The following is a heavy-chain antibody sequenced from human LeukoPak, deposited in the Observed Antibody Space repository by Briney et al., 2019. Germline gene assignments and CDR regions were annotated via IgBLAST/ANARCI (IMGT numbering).Heavy chain of an antibody. D-gene: IGHD3-10*01. CDR1: GFTFSSYG. CDR3: AKDTDYYGSGSYSY. CDR2: IRYDGSNK. V-gene: IGHV3-30*02. J-gene: IGHJ4*02. Sequence: GGSLRLSCAASGFTFSSYGMHWVRQAPGKGLEWVAFIRYDGSNKYYADSVKGRFTISRDNSKNTLYPQMNSLRAEDTAVYYCAKDTDYYGSGSYSYWGQGTLVTVSS.